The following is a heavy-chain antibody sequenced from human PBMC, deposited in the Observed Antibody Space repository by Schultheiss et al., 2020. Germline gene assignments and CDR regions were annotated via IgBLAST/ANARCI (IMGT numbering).Heavy chain of an antibody. CDR3: ATAYYDFWSGYYEYAFDI. V-gene: IGHV4-39*01. CDR1: RGSITNDNYY. D-gene: IGHD3-3*01. Sequence: SETLSLTCNVSRGSITNDNYYWGWIRQTPGKGLEWIGNIYYNGITFYSPSFKSRVTIAVDTSKNHFSLRLNSVTAADTAVYYCATAYYDFWSGYYEYAFDIWGQGTMVTVSS. J-gene: IGHJ3*02. CDR2: IYYNGIT.